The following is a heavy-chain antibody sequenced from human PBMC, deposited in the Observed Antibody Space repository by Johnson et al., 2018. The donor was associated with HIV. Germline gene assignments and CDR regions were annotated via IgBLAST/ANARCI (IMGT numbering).Heavy chain of an antibody. CDR1: GFTFSNAW. D-gene: IGHD2-15*01. CDR2: IKRKSDGETT. V-gene: IGHV3-15*01. Sequence: VQLVESGGGVVQPGGSLRLSCAASGFTFSNAWMSWVRQAPGKGLEWVGRIKRKSDGETTDYAAPVKGRFTISRDDSKNTLYLQMNSLKTEDTAVYSCATGDCNGGSCHAFDIWGQGTMVTVSS. J-gene: IGHJ3*02. CDR3: ATGDCNGGSCHAFDI.